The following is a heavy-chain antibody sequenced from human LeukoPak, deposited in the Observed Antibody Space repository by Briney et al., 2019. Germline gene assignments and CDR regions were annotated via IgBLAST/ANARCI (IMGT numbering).Heavy chain of an antibody. CDR1: GGTFSSYA. V-gene: IGHV1-69*04. CDR2: IIPILGIA. D-gene: IGHD5-18*01. Sequence: SVKVSCKASGGTFSSYAISWVRQAPGQGLEWMGRIIPILGIANYAQKFQGRVTITADKSTSTAYMELSSLRSEGTAVYYCARADTAMDLYYYGMDVWGQGTTVTVSS. CDR3: ARADTAMDLYYYGMDV. J-gene: IGHJ6*02.